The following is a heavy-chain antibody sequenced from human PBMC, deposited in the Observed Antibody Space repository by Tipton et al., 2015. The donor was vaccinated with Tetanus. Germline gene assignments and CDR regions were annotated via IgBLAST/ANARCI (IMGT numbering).Heavy chain of an antibody. J-gene: IGHJ6*02. CDR3: ASNAQFVPGYYRMFYYYGMDV. V-gene: IGHV3-53*01. CDR1: GFTVSSNY. CDR2: IYSGGST. D-gene: IGHD3-22*01. Sequence: GSLRLSCAASGFTVSSNYMSWVRQAPGKGLEWVSVIYSGGSTYYADSVKGRFTISRDNSKNTLYLQMNSLRAEDTAVYYCASNAQFVPGYYRMFYYYGMDVWGQETTVSVSS.